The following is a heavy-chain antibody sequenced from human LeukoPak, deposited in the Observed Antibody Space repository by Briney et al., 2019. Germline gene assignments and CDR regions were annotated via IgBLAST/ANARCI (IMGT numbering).Heavy chain of an antibody. CDR2: IYSGGST. CDR1: GFTVSSNY. J-gene: IGHJ6*02. CDR3: AGGLDTGYYYYYGMDV. D-gene: IGHD3-9*01. Sequence: GGSLRLSCAASGFTVSSNYMSWVRQAPGKGLEWVSVIYSGGSTYYADSVKGRFTISRDNSKNTLYLQMNSLRAEDTAVYYCAGGLDTGYYYYYGMDVWGQGTTVTASS. V-gene: IGHV3-66*02.